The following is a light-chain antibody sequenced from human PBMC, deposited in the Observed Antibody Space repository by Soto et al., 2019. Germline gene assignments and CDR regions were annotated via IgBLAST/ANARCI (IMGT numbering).Light chain of an antibody. V-gene: IGKV3-11*01. J-gene: IGKJ1*01. Sequence: EIVMTQSPGTLSVSAGERATLSCRASQYVSSFLAWYQQKAGQAPRLLIYDASHRATGIPARFSGSGSGTDFTLTINSLEPEDFALYYCQQRYNWPPTFGQGTKVDIK. CDR1: QYVSSF. CDR2: DAS. CDR3: QQRYNWPPT.